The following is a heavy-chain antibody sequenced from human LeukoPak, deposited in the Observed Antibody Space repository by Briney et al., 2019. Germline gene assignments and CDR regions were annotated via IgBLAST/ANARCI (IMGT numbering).Heavy chain of an antibody. CDR1: GFTFSSYA. V-gene: IGHV3-23*01. CDR2: ISGRGGST. Sequence: PGGSLRLSCAASGFTFSSYAMSWVRQAPWKGLESVSAISGRGGSTYYADSVKGRFTISRDNSKNTLYLQMDSLRAEDTAVYYCAKERRAKADYYDSSGYYYWGQGTLVTVSS. J-gene: IGHJ4*02. D-gene: IGHD3-22*01. CDR3: AKERRAKADYYDSSGYYY.